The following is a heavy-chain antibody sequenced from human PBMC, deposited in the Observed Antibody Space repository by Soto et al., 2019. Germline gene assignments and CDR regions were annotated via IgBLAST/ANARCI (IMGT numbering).Heavy chain of an antibody. D-gene: IGHD1-26*01. CDR2: IKSDVGIT. V-gene: IGHV3-74*01. Sequence: PVRPLRVSWTASEFTFSSYWRHWVLHSPFKVLVFFSRIKSDVGITSYADSVKGRFTISRDNAKNTLFLQLNSLRAEDTAVYYCARAHKGFWGSYYRGMEVWGQGTTVTVSS. CDR1: EFTFSSYW. CDR3: ARAHKGFWGSYYRGMEV. J-gene: IGHJ6*02.